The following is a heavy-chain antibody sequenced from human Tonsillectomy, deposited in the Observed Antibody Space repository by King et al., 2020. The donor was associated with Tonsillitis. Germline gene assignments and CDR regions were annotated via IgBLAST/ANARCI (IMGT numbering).Heavy chain of an antibody. D-gene: IGHD2-2*01. CDR1: GFTFSGSA. CDR2: IRTKVNNYAT. J-gene: IGHJ4*02. V-gene: IGHV3-73*02. CDR3: TTLRYCDDTGCDDY. Sequence: VQLVESGGGLVQPGGSLKLSCAASGFTFSGSAMHWVRQASGKGLEWVGRIRTKVNNYATTYASSVRGRFTISRSDSKTTAFLQMNSLKTEDTAIYYCTTLRYCDDTGCDDYWGQGTLVTVSS.